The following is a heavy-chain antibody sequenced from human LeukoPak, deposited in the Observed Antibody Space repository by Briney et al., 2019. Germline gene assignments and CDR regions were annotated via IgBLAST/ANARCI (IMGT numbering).Heavy chain of an antibody. CDR2: ISAYNGNT. CDR1: GYTFTSYG. V-gene: IGHV1-18*01. Sequence: GASVKVSCKASGYTFTSYGISWVRQAPGQGLEWMGWISAYNGNTNYAQKLQGRVTMTTDTSTSTAYLELRSLRSDDTAVYYCALHRGERGYSGPANGAFDIWGQGTMVTVSS. D-gene: IGHD5-12*01. J-gene: IGHJ3*02. CDR3: ALHRGERGYSGPANGAFDI.